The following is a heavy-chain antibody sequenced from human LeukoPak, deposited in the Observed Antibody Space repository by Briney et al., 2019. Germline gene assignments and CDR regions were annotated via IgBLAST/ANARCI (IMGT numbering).Heavy chain of an antibody. CDR3: ARGRYGAGKNFDY. Sequence: ASVKVSCKTSEYPFSIHYMHWVRQAPGQGLECMGWINPNSGVTYSAQKFQGRVTMTRDTSISTAYMELSTLTSDDTAVYYCARGRYGAGKNFDYWGQGTLVTVSS. CDR2: INPNSGVT. V-gene: IGHV1-2*02. J-gene: IGHJ4*02. D-gene: IGHD3-10*01. CDR1: EYPFSIHY.